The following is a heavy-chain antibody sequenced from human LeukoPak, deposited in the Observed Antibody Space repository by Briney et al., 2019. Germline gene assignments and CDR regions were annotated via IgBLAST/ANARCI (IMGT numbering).Heavy chain of an antibody. D-gene: IGHD6-25*01. J-gene: IGHJ4*02. CDR2: IYNSGST. CDR1: GDSISTYY. V-gene: IGHV4-59*01. Sequence: SETLSLTCTVSGDSISTYYWAWIRQPPGKGLEWIGQIYNSGSTNYNPSLKSRVTISEDTTKNQFSLNLTSVTAADTAVYYCARGGTGYIDYWGQGTLVTVSS. CDR3: ARGGTGYIDY.